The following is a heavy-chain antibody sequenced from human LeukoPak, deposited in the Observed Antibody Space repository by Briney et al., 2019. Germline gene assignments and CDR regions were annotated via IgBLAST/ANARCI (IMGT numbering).Heavy chain of an antibody. CDR2: IYSGGST. CDR3: ARVAQSGPTGWFDP. J-gene: IGHJ5*02. D-gene: IGHD1-1*01. V-gene: IGHV3-53*01. Sequence: PGGSLRLSCAASGFTVSSNYMSWVRQAPGKGLEWVSVIYSGGSTYYADSVKGRFTISRDNSKNTLYLQMNSLRAKDTAVYYCARVAQSGPTGWFDPWGQGTLVTVSS. CDR1: GFTVSSNY.